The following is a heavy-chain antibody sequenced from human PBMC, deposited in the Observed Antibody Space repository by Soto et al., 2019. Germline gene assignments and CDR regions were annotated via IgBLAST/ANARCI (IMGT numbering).Heavy chain of an antibody. Sequence: QVQLVQSGAEVKKPGASMRISCKASGYSFTDFYMYWVRQAPGQGPEWMGMINPTSGSTTYAPKFQGRVTMTRDRSATTVYMELRSLGSEDTAVYYCAREDHFVFDYWCQGALVIVSS. CDR3: AREDHFVFDY. J-gene: IGHJ4*02. CDR1: GYSFTDFY. V-gene: IGHV1-46*01. CDR2: INPTSGST.